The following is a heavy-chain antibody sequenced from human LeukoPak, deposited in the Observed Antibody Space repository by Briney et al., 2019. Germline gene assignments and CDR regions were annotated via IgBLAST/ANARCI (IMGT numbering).Heavy chain of an antibody. Sequence: PSETLSLTCAVYGGSFSGYYWSWIRQPPGKGLEWIGEINHSGSTNYNPSLKSRVTISVDTSKNQFSLKLSSVTAADTAVYYCARTIQLWLRGGFDPWGQGTLVTVSS. J-gene: IGHJ5*02. CDR3: ARTIQLWLRGGFDP. CDR2: INHSGST. CDR1: GGSFSGYY. D-gene: IGHD5-18*01. V-gene: IGHV4-34*01.